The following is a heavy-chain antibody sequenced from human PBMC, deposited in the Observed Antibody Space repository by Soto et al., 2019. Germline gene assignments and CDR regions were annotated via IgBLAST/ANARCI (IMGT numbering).Heavy chain of an antibody. D-gene: IGHD3-22*01. V-gene: IGHV1-18*04. Sequence: QVQLVQSGAEVKKPGASVKVSCKASGYTLSSYGISWVRQAPGQGLEWMGWISAYNGHTKYTEKLQGRVTMTTDTSTTTVYIELRSLRSDDPAVYYCARHPDYHDSGGYYFFDYWGQGSLVTVSS. CDR2: ISAYNGHT. CDR1: GYTLSSYG. J-gene: IGHJ4*02. CDR3: ARHPDYHDSGGYYFFDY.